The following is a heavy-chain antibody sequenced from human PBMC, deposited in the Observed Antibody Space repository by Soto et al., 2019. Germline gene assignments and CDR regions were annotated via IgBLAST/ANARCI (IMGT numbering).Heavy chain of an antibody. J-gene: IGHJ4*02. Sequence: QVLLQESGPGLVQPSGTLSLSCAVSGGSISSSHFWGWVRQPPGKGLEWVGDISHSGSVNYNPSLQXXVTISIDKSQNPCSLKLNSVTAADTAVYYCARSFGWYAIDYWGQGTLVIVSS. V-gene: IGHV4-4*02. CDR3: ARSFGWYAIDY. CDR1: GGSISSSHF. D-gene: IGHD6-19*01. CDR2: ISHSGSV.